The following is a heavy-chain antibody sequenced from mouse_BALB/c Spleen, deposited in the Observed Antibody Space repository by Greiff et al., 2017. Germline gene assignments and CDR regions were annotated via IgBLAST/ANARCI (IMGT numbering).Heavy chain of an antibody. CDR3: ARGGVRRAMDY. V-gene: IGHV5-17*02. D-gene: IGHD2-14*01. CDR2: ISSGSSTI. Sequence: EVQGVESGGGLVQPGGSRKLSCAASGFTFSSFGMHWVRQAPEKGLEWVAYISSGSSTIYYADTVKGRFTISRDNPKNTLFLQMTSLRSEDTAMYYCARGGVRRAMDYWGQGTSVTVSS. J-gene: IGHJ4*01. CDR1: GFTFSSFG.